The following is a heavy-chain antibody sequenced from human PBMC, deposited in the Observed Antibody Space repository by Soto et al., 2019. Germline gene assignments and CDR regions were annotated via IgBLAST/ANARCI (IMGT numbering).Heavy chain of an antibody. D-gene: IGHD6-19*01. J-gene: IGHJ6*02. V-gene: IGHV1-69*13. CDR1: GGTLSSYA. CDR3: ARDVFLIGWYDGLHYYHYVMAF. CDR2: IIPIFGTA. Sequence: SVKGSCKASGGTLSSYAISWVRQAPGQGLEWMGGIIPIFGTANYAQKFQGRVTITADESTSTAYMELSSLRSEDTAVYYCARDVFLIGWYDGLHYYHYVMAFWGQGTTVPVSS.